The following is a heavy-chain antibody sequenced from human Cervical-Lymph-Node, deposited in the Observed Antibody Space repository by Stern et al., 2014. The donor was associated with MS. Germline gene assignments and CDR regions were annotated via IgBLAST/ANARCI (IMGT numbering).Heavy chain of an antibody. Sequence: VQLVESGGGVVQPGGSLRLSCAASGFTFKNHGMHWVRQAPGKGLEWVAVISDDGISKYYADSVKGRVAISRDDSKNTVYLQMNSLKVEDTAVYYCAKDGAAATRAYYLDHWGQGTLVTVSS. CDR2: ISDDGISK. CDR3: AKDGAAATRAYYLDH. V-gene: IGHV3-30*18. J-gene: IGHJ4*02. D-gene: IGHD6-13*01. CDR1: GFTFKNHG.